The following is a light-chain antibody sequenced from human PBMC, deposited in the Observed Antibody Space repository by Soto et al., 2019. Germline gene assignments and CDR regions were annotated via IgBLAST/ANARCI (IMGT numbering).Light chain of an antibody. J-gene: IGKJ4*01. CDR2: DAS. CDR1: QSISKY. V-gene: IGKV1-33*01. CDR3: QQYDNLPLT. Sequence: IHMTQSPSSLSASVGDRVTITCRASQSISKYLNWYQQKPGKAPKLLIYDASDLETGVPSRFSGSGSGTDFTFTINSLQPEDIATYYCQQYDNLPLTFGGGTKVDIK.